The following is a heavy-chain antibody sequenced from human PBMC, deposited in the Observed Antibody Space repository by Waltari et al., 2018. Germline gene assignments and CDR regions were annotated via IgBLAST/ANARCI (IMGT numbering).Heavy chain of an antibody. CDR3: ARAGNTMVRGVIILYYFDY. V-gene: IGHV1-69*14. CDR1: GGTFSSYA. J-gene: IGHJ4*02. Sequence: QVQLVQSGAEVKKPGSSVKVSCKASGGTFSSYAISWVRQAPGQGLEWMGGIIPIFGTANYAQKFQGRVTITADKSTSTAYMELSSLRSEDTAVYYCARAGNTMVRGVIILYYFDYWGQGTLVTVSS. CDR2: IIPIFGTA. D-gene: IGHD3-10*01.